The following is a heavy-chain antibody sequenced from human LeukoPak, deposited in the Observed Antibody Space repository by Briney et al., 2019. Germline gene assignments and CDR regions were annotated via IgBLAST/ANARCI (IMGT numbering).Heavy chain of an antibody. J-gene: IGHJ4*02. CDR2: IYYSGST. CDR1: GGSISSSSYY. V-gene: IGHV4-39*01. D-gene: IGHD1-26*01. Sequence: SETLSLTCTVSGGSISSSSYYWGWIRQPPGKGLEWIGSIYYSGSTYYNPPLKSRVTISVDTSKNQFSLKLSSVTAADTAVYYCARHEELLRNFDYWGQGTLVTVSS. CDR3: ARHEELLRNFDY.